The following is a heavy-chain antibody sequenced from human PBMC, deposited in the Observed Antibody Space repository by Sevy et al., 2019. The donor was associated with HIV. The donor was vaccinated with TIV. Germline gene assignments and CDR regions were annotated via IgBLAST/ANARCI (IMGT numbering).Heavy chain of an antibody. CDR2: IYYSGST. Sequence: SETLSLTCTVSGGSISSYYWSWIRQPPGKGLEWIGYIYYSGSTNYNPPLKSRVTISVDTSKNQFSLKLSSVTAADTAVYYCARGDGYNCDYWGQGTLVTVSS. D-gene: IGHD5-12*01. V-gene: IGHV4-59*01. CDR1: GGSISSYY. CDR3: ARGDGYNCDY. J-gene: IGHJ4*02.